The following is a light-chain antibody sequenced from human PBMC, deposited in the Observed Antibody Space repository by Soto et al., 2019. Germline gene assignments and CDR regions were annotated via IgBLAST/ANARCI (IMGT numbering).Light chain of an antibody. J-gene: IGKJ1*01. CDR2: DPS. V-gene: IGKV1-13*02. CDR3: QQFNAYPRT. CDR1: QDITSD. Sequence: AIQLTQSPSSLSASLGDTVIITCRASQDITSDLAWYQQRPEKAPVLLIYDPSRLESGVPPRFSGGGSGTEFSLTISSLQPEDFATYFCQQFNAYPRTFGQGTKVDIK.